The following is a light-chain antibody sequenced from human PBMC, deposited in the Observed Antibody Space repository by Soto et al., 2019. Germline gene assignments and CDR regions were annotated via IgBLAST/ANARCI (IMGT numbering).Light chain of an antibody. J-gene: IGKJ1*01. CDR2: AAS. V-gene: IGKV3-20*01. CDR1: QSVSSNY. Sequence: EIVLTQSPGTLSSSPGERATLSCRASQSVSSNYLAWYQQNPGQAPRLLIYAASSRATGIPDRFSGSGAGTDFTLTISRLEPEDCAVYYCQQYGSSPWTFGQGTKVEIK. CDR3: QQYGSSPWT.